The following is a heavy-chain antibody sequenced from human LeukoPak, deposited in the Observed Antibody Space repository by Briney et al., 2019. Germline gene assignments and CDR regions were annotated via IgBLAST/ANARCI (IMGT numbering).Heavy chain of an antibody. D-gene: IGHD5-18*01. CDR1: GYIFTSYY. CDR3: AGRPDTAIVPIFDY. CDR2: IIPIFGTA. Sequence: ASVKVSCKASGYIFTSYYIHWVRQAPGQGLEWMGGIIPIFGTANYAQKFQGRVTITADESTSTAYMELSSLRSDDTAIYYCAGRPDTAIVPIFDYWGQGTLVTVSS. V-gene: IGHV1-69*13. J-gene: IGHJ4*02.